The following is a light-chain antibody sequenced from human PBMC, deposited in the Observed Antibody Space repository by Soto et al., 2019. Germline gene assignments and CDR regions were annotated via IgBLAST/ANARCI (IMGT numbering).Light chain of an antibody. CDR1: SSDLGDYKY. J-gene: IGLJ2*01. Sequence: QSALTQPASVSGSPGQSITISCTGISSDLGDYKYVSWYQQHPGKAPKLVIFDGSHRPSGISYRFSGSKSDNTASLTISGLQTEDEADYYCSSYASSSPLVLFGGGTKLTVL. CDR3: SSYASSSPLVL. V-gene: IGLV2-14*03. CDR2: DGS.